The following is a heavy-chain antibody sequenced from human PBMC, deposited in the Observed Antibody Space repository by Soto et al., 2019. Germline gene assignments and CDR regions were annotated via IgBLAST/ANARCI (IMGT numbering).Heavy chain of an antibody. J-gene: IGHJ5*02. D-gene: IGHD3-3*01. Sequence: QVQLQQWGAGLLKPSETLSLTCAVYGGSFSGYYWSWIRQPPGKGLEWIGEINHSGSTNYNPSLKSRVTISVDTSKNQFSLKLSSVTAADTAVYYCARGPPDFWSGSNGRRGWFDPWGQGTLVTVSS. V-gene: IGHV4-34*01. CDR1: GGSFSGYY. CDR3: ARGPPDFWSGSNGRRGWFDP. CDR2: INHSGST.